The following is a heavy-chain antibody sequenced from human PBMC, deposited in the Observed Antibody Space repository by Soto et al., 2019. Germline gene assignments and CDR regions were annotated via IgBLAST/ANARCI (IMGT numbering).Heavy chain of an antibody. CDR2: IANDGRSE. J-gene: IGHJ4*02. CDR1: GLTCSAAG. Sequence: QVHLVESGGGVVQPGRSLRLSCAASGLTCSAAGMHWVRQAPGKGLEWVAFIANDGRSESYADSVKGRFTISRDNSQNGVYLQMNGLRAEDTAVYYCAKDKGRTAIDYWGQGTLVSVSS. CDR3: AKDKGRTAIDY. V-gene: IGHV3-30*18.